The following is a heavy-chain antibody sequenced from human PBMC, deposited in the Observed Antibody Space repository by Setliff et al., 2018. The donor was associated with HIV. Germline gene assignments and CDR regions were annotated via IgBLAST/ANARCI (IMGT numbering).Heavy chain of an antibody. V-gene: IGHV4-59*08. J-gene: IGHJ4*02. D-gene: IGHD3-16*01. CDR2: IYYTGST. CDR3: ARMVSDYIGHSDY. CDR1: GGSMSSYY. Sequence: PSETLSLTCTVSGGSMSSYYWSWIRQPPGKGLEWIGSIYYTGSTDYNPSLMSRVSLSVDTSKNQFSLRLSSVTASDTAVYYCARMVSDYIGHSDYWGQGTLVTVSS.